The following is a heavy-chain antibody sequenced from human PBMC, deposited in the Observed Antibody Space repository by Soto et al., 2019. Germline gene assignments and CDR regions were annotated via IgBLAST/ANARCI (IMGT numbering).Heavy chain of an antibody. D-gene: IGHD3-10*01. Sequence: QVQLVQSGAELKKPESSVKVSCKASGDTFSFYTINWGRQAPGLGLEWMGRVNPILSMSNYAQKFQGRVTMTADKSTSTAYMELRSLRSEDTAFYYCATSYGSGYRAFDYWGQGALVTVSS. J-gene: IGHJ4*02. CDR3: ATSYGSGYRAFDY. CDR1: GDTFSFYT. CDR2: VNPILSMS. V-gene: IGHV1-69*02.